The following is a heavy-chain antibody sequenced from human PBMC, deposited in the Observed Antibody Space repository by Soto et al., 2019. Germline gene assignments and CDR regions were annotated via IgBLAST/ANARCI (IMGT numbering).Heavy chain of an antibody. CDR3: SLFTVTTLHGGSKRALNY. D-gene: IGHD4-4*01. J-gene: IGHJ4*02. CDR1: RDTFASCS. Sequence: GTSVELSSEASRDTFASCSSIWVCQATKQGLEWMGWIRAYNGNTNYAQKLQGRVTMTTDTSTSTAYMELRSLRSDDTAVYYFSLFTVTTLHGGSKRALNYWGQGTLVTVSS. V-gene: IGHV1-18*01. CDR2: IRAYNGNT.